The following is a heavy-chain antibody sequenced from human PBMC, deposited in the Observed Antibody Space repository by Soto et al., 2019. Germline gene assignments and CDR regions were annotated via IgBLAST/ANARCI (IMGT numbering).Heavy chain of an antibody. J-gene: IGHJ4*02. Sequence: SVKVSCKASGGTFSSYRINWVRQAPGQGLEWVGGIVPLYRTADYAQKFQGRVTITADESARTSYMELRSLKSKDTAVYYCVRDSGAKLSSSWGQGALVTVSS. CDR3: VRDSGAKLSSS. V-gene: IGHV1-69*13. CDR2: IVPLYRTA. D-gene: IGHD6-13*01. CDR1: GGTFSSYR.